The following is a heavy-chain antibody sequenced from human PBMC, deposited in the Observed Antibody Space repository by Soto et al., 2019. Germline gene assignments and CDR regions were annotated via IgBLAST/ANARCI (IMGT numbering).Heavy chain of an antibody. CDR3: ARHGKIAVTPHGAFDI. Sequence: SETLSLTCTVSGGSISSSSYYWGWIRQPPGKGLEWIGSIYYSGSTYYNPSLKSRVTISVDTSKNQFSLKLSSVTAADTAAYYCARHGKIAVTPHGAFDIWGQGTMVTVSS. D-gene: IGHD4-4*01. V-gene: IGHV4-39*01. CDR1: GGSISSSSYY. J-gene: IGHJ3*02. CDR2: IYYSGST.